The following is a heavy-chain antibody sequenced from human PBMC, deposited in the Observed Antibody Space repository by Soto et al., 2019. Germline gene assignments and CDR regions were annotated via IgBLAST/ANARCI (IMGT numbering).Heavy chain of an antibody. CDR1: GFTFSSYW. CDR2: IKQDGSEK. D-gene: IGHD3-3*01. V-gene: IGHV3-7*01. Sequence: GGSLRLSCAASGFTFSSYWMSWVRQAPGKGLEWVANIKQDGSEKYYVDSVKGRFTISRDNAKNSLYLQMNSLRAEDTAVYYCARDSYYDFWSGYKEDYYYYYMDVWGKGTTVTVSS. CDR3: ARDSYYDFWSGYKEDYYYYYMDV. J-gene: IGHJ6*03.